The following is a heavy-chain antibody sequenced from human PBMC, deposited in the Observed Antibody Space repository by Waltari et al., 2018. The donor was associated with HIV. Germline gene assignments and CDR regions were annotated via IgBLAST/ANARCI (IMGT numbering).Heavy chain of an antibody. V-gene: IGHV3-30*18. CDR1: GFSFSTYG. CDR3: AKSLFGVVKYQNLFDY. J-gene: IGHJ4*02. Sequence: QVQLVESGGGVVNPGGSLRLSCAASGFSFSTYGMHWVRQAPGKGVEGMAFSSSDGNNEYYADSVKGRFTVSRDNSRNTLHLLMDSLRVEDTAIYYCAKSLFGVVKYQNLFDYWAQGTLVTVSS. CDR2: SSSDGNNE. D-gene: IGHD3-3*01.